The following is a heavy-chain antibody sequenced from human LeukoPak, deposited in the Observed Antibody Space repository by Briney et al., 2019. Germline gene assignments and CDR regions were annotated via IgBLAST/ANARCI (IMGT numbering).Heavy chain of an antibody. CDR3: ARDSASSTSAYFDY. CDR1: GGSISSYY. Sequence: PSETLSLTCTVSGGSISSYYWSWIRQPPGKGLEWIGYIYYSGSTNYNPSLKSRVTISVDTSKNQFSLKLSSVTAADTAVYYCARDSASSTSAYFDYWGQGTLVTVPS. J-gene: IGHJ4*02. V-gene: IGHV4-59*01. CDR2: IYYSGST. D-gene: IGHD2-2*01.